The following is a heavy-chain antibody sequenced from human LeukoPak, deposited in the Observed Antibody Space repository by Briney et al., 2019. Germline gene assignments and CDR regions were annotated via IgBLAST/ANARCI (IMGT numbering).Heavy chain of an antibody. Sequence: SETLSLTCAVYGGSFSGYYWSWIRQPPGKGLEWIGEITHSGSTNYNPSLKSRVTISVDTSKNQFSLKLSSVTAADTAVYYCARGQYSSSRINYFDYWGQGTLVTVSS. D-gene: IGHD6-13*01. J-gene: IGHJ4*02. CDR1: GGSFSGYY. CDR2: ITHSGST. V-gene: IGHV4-34*01. CDR3: ARGQYSSSRINYFDY.